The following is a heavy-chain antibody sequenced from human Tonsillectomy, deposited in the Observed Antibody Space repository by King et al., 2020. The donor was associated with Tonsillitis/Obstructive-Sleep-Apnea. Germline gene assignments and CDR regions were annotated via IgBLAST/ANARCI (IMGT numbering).Heavy chain of an antibody. Sequence: VQLQQWGAGLLKPSETLSLTCGVYGGSFSGYNWSWIRQTPGKGLEWIGEIDHSGSTNNNPSLKSRVSITADTSKNQFSLNLNSVTAADTAVYYCARGSVEPDWAFDYWGQGTLVIVSS. V-gene: IGHV4-34*01. CDR3: ARGSVEPDWAFDY. CDR1: GGSFSGYN. CDR2: IDHSGST. D-gene: IGHD1-14*01. J-gene: IGHJ4*02.